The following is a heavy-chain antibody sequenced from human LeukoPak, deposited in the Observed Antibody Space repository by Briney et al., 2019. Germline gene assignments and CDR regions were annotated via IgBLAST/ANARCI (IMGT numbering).Heavy chain of an antibody. CDR2: ISSSSSTI. Sequence: PGGSLRLSCAASGFTFSSYSMNWVRQAPGKGLEGVSYISSSSSTIYYADSVKGRFTISRDNAKNSLYLQMNSLRAEDTAVYYCAKDGTGIVVVVAATDYYYYMDVWGKGTTVTISS. CDR1: GFTFSSYS. V-gene: IGHV3-48*01. J-gene: IGHJ6*03. CDR3: AKDGTGIVVVVAATDYYYYMDV. D-gene: IGHD2-15*01.